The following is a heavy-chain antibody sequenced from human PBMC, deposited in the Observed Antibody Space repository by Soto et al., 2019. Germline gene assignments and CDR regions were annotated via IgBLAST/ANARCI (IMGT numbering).Heavy chain of an antibody. CDR2: IYYSGST. CDR1: GGSISSYY. CDR3: ASGIAVAGTVFDY. Sequence: SETLSLTCTVSGGSISSYYWSWIRQPPGKGLEWIGYIYYSGSTNYNPSLKSRVTISVDTSKNQFSLKLSSVTAADTAVYYCASGIAVAGTVFDYWGQGTLVTXSS. D-gene: IGHD6-19*01. J-gene: IGHJ4*02. V-gene: IGHV4-59*01.